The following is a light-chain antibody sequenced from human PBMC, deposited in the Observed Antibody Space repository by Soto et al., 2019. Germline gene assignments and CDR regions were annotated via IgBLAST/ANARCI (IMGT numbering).Light chain of an antibody. Sequence: QSVLTQPPSVSAAPGQKVTISCSGSSSNIGNNYVSWYQQLPGPAPKLLIYDNNKRPSGIPDRFSGSKSGTSATLGITGLQTGDEADYYCGTWDSSLSAGYVFGTGTKLTVL. J-gene: IGLJ1*01. CDR2: DNN. CDR3: GTWDSSLSAGYV. V-gene: IGLV1-51*01. CDR1: SSNIGNNY.